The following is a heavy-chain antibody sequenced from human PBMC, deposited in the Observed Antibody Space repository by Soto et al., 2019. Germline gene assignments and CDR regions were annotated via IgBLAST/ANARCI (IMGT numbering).Heavy chain of an antibody. V-gene: IGHV3-33*01. CDR2: IWYDGSNK. Sequence: QVQLVESGGGVVQPGRALRLSCAASGFTFSSYGMHWVRQAPGKRLEWVAVIWYDGSNKYYADSVKGRFTISRDNSKNTLYLQMNSLRAEDTAVYYCARDVGYCSSTSCSQYYYYYGMDVWGQGTTVTVSS. CDR1: GFTFSSYG. J-gene: IGHJ6*02. D-gene: IGHD2-2*01. CDR3: ARDVGYCSSTSCSQYYYYYGMDV.